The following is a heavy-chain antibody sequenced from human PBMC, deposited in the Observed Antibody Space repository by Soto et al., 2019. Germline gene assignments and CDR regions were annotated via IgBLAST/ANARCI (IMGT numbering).Heavy chain of an antibody. D-gene: IGHD1-26*01. CDR3: ARGSMGATWVLYYYYYGMDV. V-gene: IGHV1-8*01. CDR1: GYTFTSYD. CDR2: MNPNSGNR. Sequence: QVQLVQSGAEVKKPGASVKVSCKASGYTFTSYDINWVRQATGQGLEWMGWMNPNSGNRGYAQKFQGRVTMTRNTSIRTAYMELSSLRSEDTAVYYCARGSMGATWVLYYYYYGMDVWGQGTTVTVSS. J-gene: IGHJ6*02.